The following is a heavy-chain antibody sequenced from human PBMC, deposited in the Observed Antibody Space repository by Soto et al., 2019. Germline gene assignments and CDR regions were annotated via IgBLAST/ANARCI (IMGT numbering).Heavy chain of an antibody. J-gene: IGHJ4*02. CDR3: ARSGDNYNRLDY. CDR1: GFTFSVYY. D-gene: IGHD1-1*01. Sequence: GGSLRLSCEGSGFTFSVYYISWIRQAPGKGLEWISYSSNSGTISRYADSVKGRFSISRDNTKNLLYLQMNSLRAEDTAVYYCARSGDNYNRLDYWGQGTPVTVSS. V-gene: IGHV3-11*06. CDR2: SSNSGTIS.